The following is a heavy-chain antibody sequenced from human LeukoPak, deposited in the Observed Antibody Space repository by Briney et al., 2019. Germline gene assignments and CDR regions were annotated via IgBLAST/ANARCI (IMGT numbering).Heavy chain of an antibody. J-gene: IGHJ3*02. V-gene: IGHV4-59*01. D-gene: IGHD5/OR15-5a*01. CDR3: ATVYDETDAFDI. Sequence: SETLSLTCTVSGGSISSYYWGWIRQPPGKGLEWIGYIYYSGSTNYNPSLKSRVTISVDTSKNQFSLKLSSVTAVDTAVYYCATVYDETDAFDIWGQGTMVTVSS. CDR2: IYYSGST. CDR1: GGSISSYY.